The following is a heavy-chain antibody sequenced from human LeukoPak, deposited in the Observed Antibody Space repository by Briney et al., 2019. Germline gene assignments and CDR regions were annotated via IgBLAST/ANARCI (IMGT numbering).Heavy chain of an antibody. J-gene: IGHJ3*02. CDR2: ISGSDETT. Sequence: PGGSLRLSCAASGFTFSSYAMSWVRQAPGKGLEWVSSISGSDETTYYADSVKGRFTISRDNSKNTLYLQMNSLRAEDTAVYYCAKDKVVVVPAAIQYSSSWLHRGPGDAFDIWGQGTMVTVSS. D-gene: IGHD2-2*01. CDR1: GFTFSSYA. V-gene: IGHV3-23*01. CDR3: AKDKVVVVPAAIQYSSSWLHRGPGDAFDI.